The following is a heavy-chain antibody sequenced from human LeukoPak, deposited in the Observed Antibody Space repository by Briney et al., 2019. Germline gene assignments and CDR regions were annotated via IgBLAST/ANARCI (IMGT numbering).Heavy chain of an antibody. CDR3: AKGEKQYDYVWGSYGDY. Sequence: PGGSLRLSCAASGFTFSSYAMSWVRQAPGKGLEWVSAISGSGGSTYYADSVKGRFTISRDNSKNTLYLQMNSLRAEDTAVYYCAKGEKQYDYVWGSYGDYWSQGTLVTVSS. J-gene: IGHJ4*02. CDR1: GFTFSSYA. V-gene: IGHV3-23*01. CDR2: ISGSGGST. D-gene: IGHD3-16*01.